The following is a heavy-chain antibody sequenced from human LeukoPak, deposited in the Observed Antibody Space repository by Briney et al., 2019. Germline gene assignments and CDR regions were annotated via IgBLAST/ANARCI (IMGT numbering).Heavy chain of an antibody. Sequence: SETLSLTCMVSGGSISSYYWSWIRQPPGKGLEWIGYIYYSGSTNYNPSLKSRVTISVDTSKNQFSLKLSSVTAADTAVYYCARLTEYSSGWLYAFDIWGQGTMVTVSS. D-gene: IGHD6-19*01. V-gene: IGHV4-59*01. CDR1: GGSISSYY. CDR3: ARLTEYSSGWLYAFDI. CDR2: IYYSGST. J-gene: IGHJ3*02.